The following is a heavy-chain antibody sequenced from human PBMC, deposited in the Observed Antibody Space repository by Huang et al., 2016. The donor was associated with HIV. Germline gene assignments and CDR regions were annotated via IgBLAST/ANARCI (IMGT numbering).Heavy chain of an antibody. Sequence: EVQLVESGGGLVQPGGSLRLSCVASGFPFSKYWMSWVRQARGKGLEGVAKINGSEKYYVDSVKGRFTIARDNAKNSLYLQMNGLRAADTAVYFCARGRQACDIWGQGTKVTVSS. J-gene: IGHJ3*02. V-gene: IGHV3-7*01. CDR3: ARGRQACDI. CDR1: GFPFSKYW. CDR2: INGSEK.